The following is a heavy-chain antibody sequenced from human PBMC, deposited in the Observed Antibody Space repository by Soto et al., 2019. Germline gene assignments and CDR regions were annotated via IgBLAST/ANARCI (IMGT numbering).Heavy chain of an antibody. CDR2: ISAYNGNT. Sequence: QVQLVQSGAEVKKPGASVKVSCKASGYTFTSYGISWVRQAPGQGLEWMGWISAYNGNTNYAQKPQGXVXHXTYXSPSPADTELRSLRSDDTAVYYCARDAGVSGELYYWGQGTLVTVSS. D-gene: IGHD3-16*01. J-gene: IGHJ4*02. CDR3: ARDAGVSGELYY. V-gene: IGHV1-18*01. CDR1: GYTFTSYG.